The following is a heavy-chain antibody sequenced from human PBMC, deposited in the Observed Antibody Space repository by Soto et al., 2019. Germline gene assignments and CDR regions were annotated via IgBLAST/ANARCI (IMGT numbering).Heavy chain of an antibody. CDR3: ARVQPRSIAVAAPFDY. V-gene: IGHV6-1*01. CDR2: TYYRSKWYN. Sequence: PSQTLSLTCAISGDSVSSNSAAWNWIRQSPSGSLEWLGRTYYRSKWYNDYAVSVKSRITINPDTSKNQFSLQLNSVTPEDTAVYYCARVQPRSIAVAAPFDYWGQGTLVTVSS. CDR1: GDSVSSNSAA. D-gene: IGHD6-19*01. J-gene: IGHJ4*02.